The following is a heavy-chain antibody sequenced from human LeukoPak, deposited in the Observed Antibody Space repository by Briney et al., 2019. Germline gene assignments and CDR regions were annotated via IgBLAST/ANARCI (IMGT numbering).Heavy chain of an antibody. D-gene: IGHD3-10*01. Sequence: SETLSLTCTVSGGSISSYYWSWIRQPPWKGLEWIGYIYYSGSTNYNPSLKSRVTISVDTSKNQFSLKLSSVTAADTAVYYCARQWGVVRGVYDYWGQGTLVTVSS. V-gene: IGHV4-59*08. CDR2: IYYSGST. CDR1: GGSISSYY. CDR3: ARQWGVVRGVYDY. J-gene: IGHJ4*02.